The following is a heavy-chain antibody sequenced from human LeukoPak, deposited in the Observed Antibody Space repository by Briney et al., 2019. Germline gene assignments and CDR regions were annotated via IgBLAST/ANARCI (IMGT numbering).Heavy chain of an antibody. CDR2: IYHSGST. J-gene: IGHJ4*02. D-gene: IGHD1-26*01. V-gene: IGHV4-38-2*01. CDR1: SYSISSGYD. CDR3: ARGSAGRTDY. Sequence: SKTLSLTCAVSSYSISSGYDWGWIRQHPGKGLEWIGSIYHSGSTYYNPPLKSRVTISVDTSKNQFSLKLSSVTAADTAVYYCARGSAGRTDYWGQGTLVTVSS.